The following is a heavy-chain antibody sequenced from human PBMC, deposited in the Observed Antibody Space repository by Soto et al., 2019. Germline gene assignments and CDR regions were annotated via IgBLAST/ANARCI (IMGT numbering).Heavy chain of an antibody. CDR1: GFTFSDYY. CDR3: ARDPGIWFAARLYYYYYMDV. D-gene: IGHD3-10*01. J-gene: IGHJ6*03. Sequence: QVQLVESGGGLVKPGGSLRLSCAASGFTFSDYYMSWIRQAPGKGLEWVSYISSSGSTIYYADSVKGRFTISRDNAKNSLYLQMTSLRAEDTAVYYCARDPGIWFAARLYYYYYMDVWGKGTKVTVSS. V-gene: IGHV3-11*01. CDR2: ISSSGSTI.